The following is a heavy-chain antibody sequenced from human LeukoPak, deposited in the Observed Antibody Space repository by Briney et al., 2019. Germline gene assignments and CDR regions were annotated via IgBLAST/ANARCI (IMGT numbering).Heavy chain of an antibody. J-gene: IGHJ4*02. D-gene: IGHD6-13*01. V-gene: IGHV3-21*01. CDR2: ISGSSSYI. CDR1: GFTFSIYS. Sequence: GGSLRLSSAASGFTFSIYSMNWVRQAPGKGLEWVSSISGSSSYIYYADSVKGRFTISRDNAKNSLYLQMNSLRAEDTALYYCASSWGSSWYLDYWGQGTLVTVSS. CDR3: ASSWGSSWYLDY.